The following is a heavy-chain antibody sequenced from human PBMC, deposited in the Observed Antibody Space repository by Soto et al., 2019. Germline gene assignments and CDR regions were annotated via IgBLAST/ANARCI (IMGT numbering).Heavy chain of an antibody. D-gene: IGHD2-8*01. V-gene: IGHV4-39*01. J-gene: IGHJ4*02. Sequence: SEPLSITCTVSGGYIRSSSYYWGWIRQPPGKGLEWIGSIYYSGSTYYNPSLKSRVTISVDTSKNQFSLKLSSVTAADTAVYYCARTKYCTNGVCYSGGFDYWGQGTLVTVSS. CDR2: IYYSGST. CDR3: ARTKYCTNGVCYSGGFDY. CDR1: GGYIRSSSYY.